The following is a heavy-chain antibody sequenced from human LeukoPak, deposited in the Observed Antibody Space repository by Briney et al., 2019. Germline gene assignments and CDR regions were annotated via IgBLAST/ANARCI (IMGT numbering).Heavy chain of an antibody. J-gene: IGHJ6*02. CDR2: IWYDGSNK. D-gene: IGHD3-10*01. Sequence: GGSLRLSCAASGFTFSSYGMHWVRQAPGKGLEWVAVIWYDGSNKYYADSVKGRFTISRDNSKNTLYLQMNSLRAEDTAVYYCARDRRYGSQANRQTQEYYYYGMDVWGQGTTVTVSS. CDR1: GFTFSSYG. V-gene: IGHV3-33*01. CDR3: ARDRRYGSQANRQTQEYYYYGMDV.